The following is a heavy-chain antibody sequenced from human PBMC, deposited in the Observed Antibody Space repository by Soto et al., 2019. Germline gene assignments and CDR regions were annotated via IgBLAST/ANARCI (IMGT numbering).Heavy chain of an antibody. Sequence: SETLSLTCSVSGGSLNNFYWNWIRQTAGKGLEWIGRIHASGNTNYNPSLKSRATLSVDTSKNQFSLKVRSVTAADTAVYYCARSSHKESWFDPWGQGTLVTVSS. D-gene: IGHD6-19*01. CDR1: GGSLNNFY. CDR3: ARSSHKESWFDP. CDR2: IHASGNT. J-gene: IGHJ5*02. V-gene: IGHV4-4*07.